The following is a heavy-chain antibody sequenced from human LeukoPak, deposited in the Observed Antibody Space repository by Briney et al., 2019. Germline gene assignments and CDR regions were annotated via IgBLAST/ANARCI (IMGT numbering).Heavy chain of an antibody. Sequence: GGSLRLSCAASGFTVSSNYMSWVRQAPGKGLGWVSVIYSGGSTYYADSVKGRFTISRDNSKNTLYLQMNSLRAEDTAVYYCARTSAYYDILTGYPLFDHWGQGTLVTVSS. J-gene: IGHJ4*02. CDR2: IYSGGST. CDR1: GFTVSSNY. D-gene: IGHD3-9*01. V-gene: IGHV3-53*01. CDR3: ARTSAYYDILTGYPLFDH.